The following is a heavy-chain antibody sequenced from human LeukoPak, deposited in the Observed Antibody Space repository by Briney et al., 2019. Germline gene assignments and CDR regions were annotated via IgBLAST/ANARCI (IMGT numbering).Heavy chain of an antibody. V-gene: IGHV3-74*01. CDR1: GFTFSNYW. CDR2: INSDGSST. J-gene: IGHJ4*02. D-gene: IGHD2/OR15-2a*01. Sequence: GGSLRLPCAASGFTFSNYWMHWVRQAPGKGLVWVSRINSDGSSTIYADSVKGRFTISRDNAKNTLYLQMNSLRAEDTAVYYCARGVAAIVKSPDYWGQGTLDTVSS. CDR3: ARGVAAIVKSPDY.